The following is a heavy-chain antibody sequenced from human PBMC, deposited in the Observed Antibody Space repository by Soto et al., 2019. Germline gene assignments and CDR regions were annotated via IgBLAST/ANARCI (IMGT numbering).Heavy chain of an antibody. V-gene: IGHV4-30-4*01. J-gene: IGHJ3*02. D-gene: IGHD2-15*01. CDR3: ARDPVAAATGDAFDI. CDR2: IYYSGST. CDR1: GGSISSGDYY. Sequence: SETLSLTCTVSGGSISSGDYYWSWIRQPPGKGLEWIGYIYYSGSTYYNPSLKSRVTISVDTSKNQFSLKLSSVTAADTAVYYCARDPVAAATGDAFDIWGQGTMVTVSS.